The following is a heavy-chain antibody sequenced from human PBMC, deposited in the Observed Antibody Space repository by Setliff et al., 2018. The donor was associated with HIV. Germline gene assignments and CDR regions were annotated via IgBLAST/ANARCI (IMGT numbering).Heavy chain of an antibody. J-gene: IGHJ4*02. D-gene: IGHD6-19*01. CDR1: GESFSAYY. Sequence: SETLSLTCAVYGESFSAYYWSWIRQPPGKGLEWIGQINHSGSTNYNPSLKTRVSISIDTSKNQFSLKLTSVTAADSAVYYCARLRRSSGWSFDYWAQGALVTVSS. CDR3: ARLRRSSGWSFDY. CDR2: INHSGST. V-gene: IGHV4-34*01.